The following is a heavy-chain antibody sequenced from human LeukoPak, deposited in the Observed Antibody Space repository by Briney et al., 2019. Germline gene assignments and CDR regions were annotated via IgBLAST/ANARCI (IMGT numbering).Heavy chain of an antibody. CDR3: ARHRYYYDSSGYYYQP. V-gene: IGHV4-59*01. Sequence: PSETLSLTCTVSGSSISSYYWSWIRQPPGKGLEWIGYIYYSGSTNYNPSLKSRVTISVDTSKNQFSLRLTSVTAADTAVYYCARHRYYYDSSGYYYQPWGQGTLVTVSS. CDR2: IYYSGST. CDR1: GSSISSYY. D-gene: IGHD3-22*01. J-gene: IGHJ5*02.